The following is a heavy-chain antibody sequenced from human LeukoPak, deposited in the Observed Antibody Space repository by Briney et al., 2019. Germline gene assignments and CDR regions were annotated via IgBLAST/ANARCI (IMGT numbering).Heavy chain of an antibody. CDR2: ISERGGST. CDR3: ASVVRPGYFFYYGLGV. Sequence: GGSLRLSCVVSGITLSNYGTSWVRQAPGKGLEWVSGISERGGSTNYADSVKGRFTISRDNSKNTLYLQINSLRAEDTALYFCASVVRPGYFFYYGLGVWGRGATVTVSS. V-gene: IGHV3-23*01. CDR1: GITLSNYG. J-gene: IGHJ6*02.